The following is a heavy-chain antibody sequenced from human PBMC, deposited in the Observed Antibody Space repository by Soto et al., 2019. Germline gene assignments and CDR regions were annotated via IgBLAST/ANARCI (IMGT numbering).Heavy chain of an antibody. CDR1: GGSISSGGYY. CDR3: ARASTNGIVVVPAAIAHYGMDV. CDR2: IYYSGST. Sequence: SETLSLTCTVSGGSISSGGYYWSWIRQHPGKGLEWIGYIYYSGSTYYNPSLKSRVTISVDTSKNQFSLKLGSVTAADTAVYYCARASTNGIVVVPAAIAHYGMDVWGQGTTVTVSS. J-gene: IGHJ6*02. V-gene: IGHV4-31*03. D-gene: IGHD2-2*01.